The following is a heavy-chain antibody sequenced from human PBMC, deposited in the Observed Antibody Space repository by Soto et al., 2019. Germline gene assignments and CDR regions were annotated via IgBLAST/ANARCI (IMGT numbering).Heavy chain of an antibody. CDR3: ARRALVHSTVTYYYYMDV. CDR1: GGSISSYY. D-gene: IGHD4-17*01. CDR2: IYYSGST. Sequence: SETLSLTCTVSGGSISSYYWSWIRQPPGKGLEWIGYIYYSGSTNYNPSLKSRVTISVATSKNQFSLKLSSVTAADTAVYYCARRALVHSTVTYYYYMDVWGKGTTVTVSS. V-gene: IGHV4-59*08. J-gene: IGHJ6*03.